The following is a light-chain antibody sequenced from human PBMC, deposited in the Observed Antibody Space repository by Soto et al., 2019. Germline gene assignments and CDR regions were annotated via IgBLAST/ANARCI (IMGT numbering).Light chain of an antibody. Sequence: QSVLTQPASVSGSPGQSITISCTGTRRDVGGYNYVSWYQQYPGKSPKLLIYEVTHRPSGVSNRFSGSKSGNTASLTISGLQAEDEADYYCSSYTTANTYVFGTGTKVTVL. J-gene: IGLJ1*01. CDR3: SSYTTANTYV. CDR1: RRDVGGYNY. CDR2: EVT. V-gene: IGLV2-14*01.